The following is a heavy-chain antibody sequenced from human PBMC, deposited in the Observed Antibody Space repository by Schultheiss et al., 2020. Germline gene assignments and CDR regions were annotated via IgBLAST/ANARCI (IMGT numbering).Heavy chain of an antibody. CDR1: GGSISSSNW. Sequence: SETLSLTCAVSGGSISSSNWWSWVRQSPGKGLEWIGETYHSGSTNYNPSLKSRVTISVDKSKNQFSLKLSSVTAADTAVYYCARTYTIFGVAYGMDVWGQGTTVTVSS. V-gene: IGHV4-4*02. J-gene: IGHJ6*02. D-gene: IGHD3-3*01. CDR3: ARTYTIFGVAYGMDV. CDR2: TYHSGST.